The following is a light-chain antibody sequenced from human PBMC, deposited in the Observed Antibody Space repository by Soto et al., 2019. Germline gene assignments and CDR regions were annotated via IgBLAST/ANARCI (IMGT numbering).Light chain of an antibody. CDR1: RSDFGSYNY. CDR3: SSYTNSSTYV. CDR2: EVS. V-gene: IGLV2-14*01. Sequence: QSVLTQPASVSGSTGQSITISYTGARSDFGSYNYVSWYQQHPGKAPKVMIYEVSNRPSGVSNRFSGSKSGSTASLTISGLQAEDEADYYCSSYTNSSTYVFGTGPKVTVL. J-gene: IGLJ1*01.